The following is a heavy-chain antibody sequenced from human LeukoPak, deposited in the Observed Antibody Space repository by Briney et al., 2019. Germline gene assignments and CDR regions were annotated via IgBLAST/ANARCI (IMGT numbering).Heavy chain of an antibody. J-gene: IGHJ3*02. CDR3: ATKRGLDTAMVRDAFDI. D-gene: IGHD5-18*01. CDR2: IKQDGSEK. CDR1: GFTFSSYW. Sequence: GGSLRLSCAASGFTFSSYWMSWVRQAPGKGLEWVANIKQDGSEKYYVDSVKGRFTISRDNAKNSLYLQMNSLRAEDTAVYYCATKRGLDTAMVRDAFDIWGQGTMVTVSS. V-gene: IGHV3-7*01.